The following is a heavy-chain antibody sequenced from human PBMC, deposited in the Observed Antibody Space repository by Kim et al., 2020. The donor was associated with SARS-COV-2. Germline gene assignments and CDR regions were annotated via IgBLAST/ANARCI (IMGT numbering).Heavy chain of an antibody. V-gene: IGHV3-72*01. CDR3: ARPYDTSWYGAFGRY. CDR1: GFTFSDHF. D-gene: IGHD6-13*01. CDR2: IRNKANSYTT. Sequence: GGSLRLSCAASGFTFSDHFMDWVRQAPGKGLEWVGRIRNKANSYTTEYAASVKGRFTISRDDSQNSLYLHMNSLKTEDTAMYYCARPYDTSWYGAFGRYWGQGTLVTVSS. J-gene: IGHJ4*02.